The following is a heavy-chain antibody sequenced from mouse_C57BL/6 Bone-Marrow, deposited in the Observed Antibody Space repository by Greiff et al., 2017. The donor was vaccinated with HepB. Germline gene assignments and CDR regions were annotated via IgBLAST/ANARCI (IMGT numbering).Heavy chain of an antibody. D-gene: IGHD4-1*01. CDR2: IDPSDSYT. Sequence: VQLQQPGAELVRPGTSVKLSCKASGYTFTSYWMHWVKQRPGQGLEWIGVIDPSDSYTNYNQKFKGKATLTVDTSSSTAYMQLSSLTSEDSAVYYCARETGTWYFDYWGQGTTLTVSS. CDR3: ARETGTWYFDY. V-gene: IGHV1-59*01. CDR1: GYTFTSYW. J-gene: IGHJ2*01.